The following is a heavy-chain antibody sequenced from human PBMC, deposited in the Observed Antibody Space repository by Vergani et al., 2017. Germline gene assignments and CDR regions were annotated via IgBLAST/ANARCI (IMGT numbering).Heavy chain of an antibody. Sequence: QLQLQESGPGLVKPSETLSLTCSVSGGSISSNNYYWGWIRQPPGKGLEWIGIINYSGSTYYNPSPKSRVIISVDTSKNQLSLKLRSVTAADTAFYYCARPLQYRGDYSYMDVWGKGATVTVSS. CDR1: GGSISSNNYY. J-gene: IGHJ6*03. D-gene: IGHD5-18*01. CDR2: INYSGST. CDR3: ARPLQYRGDYSYMDV. V-gene: IGHV4-39*01.